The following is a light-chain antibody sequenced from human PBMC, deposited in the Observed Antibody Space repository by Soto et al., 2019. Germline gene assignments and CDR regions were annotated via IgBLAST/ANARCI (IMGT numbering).Light chain of an antibody. CDR1: SSDVGGYIY. V-gene: IGLV2-14*01. CDR3: SSYTTSSSYV. J-gene: IGLJ1*01. Sequence: LTQPASVSGSPGQSVTISCTGTSSDVGGYIYVSWYQQHPGKAPKLMIYDVTSRPSGVSYRFSGSKSGNTASLTISGLQAEDEADYYCSSYTTSSSYVFGTGTKVTVL. CDR2: DVT.